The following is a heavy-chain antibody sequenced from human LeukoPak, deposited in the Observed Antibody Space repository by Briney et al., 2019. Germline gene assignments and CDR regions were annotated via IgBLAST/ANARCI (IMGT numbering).Heavy chain of an antibody. CDR2: IYYSGST. J-gene: IGHJ6*02. CDR1: GGSISSYY. V-gene: IGHV4-59*01. D-gene: IGHD3-10*01. Sequence: SETLSLTCTVSGGSISSYYWSWIRQPPGKGLEWIGYIYYSGSTNYNPSLKSRVTISVDTSKNQFSLKLSSVTAADTAVYYCARAVKRITMVRGGYGMDVWGQGTTVTVSS. CDR3: ARAVKRITMVRGGYGMDV.